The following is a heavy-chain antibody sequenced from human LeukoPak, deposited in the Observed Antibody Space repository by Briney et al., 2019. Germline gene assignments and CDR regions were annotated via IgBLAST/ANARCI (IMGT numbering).Heavy chain of an antibody. Sequence: PSETLSLTCTVSGGSISSYYWSWLRQPPGKGLEWIGYIYYSGSTNYNPSLKSRVTISVDTSKNQFSLKLSSVTAADTAVYYCARSRYYYDSSGYFAFDIWGQGTMVTVSS. CDR3: ARSRYYYDSSGYFAFDI. J-gene: IGHJ3*02. CDR2: IYYSGST. CDR1: GGSISSYY. V-gene: IGHV4-59*01. D-gene: IGHD3-22*01.